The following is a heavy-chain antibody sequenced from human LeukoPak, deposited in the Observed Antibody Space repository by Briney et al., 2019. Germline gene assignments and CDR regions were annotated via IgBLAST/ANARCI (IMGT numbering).Heavy chain of an antibody. Sequence: GGSLRLSCAASGFTFIDYDMHWVRQVIGKGLEWVSAIGIRGDTHYSGSVEGRFTISRENAESSLYLQMNSLRAEDTAVYYCARGGIQVSGIDEFDYWGQGTLVTVSS. CDR2: IGIRGDT. CDR1: GFTFIDYD. D-gene: IGHD6-19*01. J-gene: IGHJ4*02. CDR3: ARGGIQVSGIDEFDY. V-gene: IGHV3-13*01.